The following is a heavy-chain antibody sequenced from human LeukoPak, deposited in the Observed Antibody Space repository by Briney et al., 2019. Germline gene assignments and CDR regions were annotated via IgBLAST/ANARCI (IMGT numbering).Heavy chain of an antibody. CDR1: GGSINSSSYY. Sequence: SETLSLTCTVSGGSINSSSYYWGWSRQPPGKGLEWIGSIYYTGTTYYNPSLKSRVTISLDKSKNQFSLNLSSVIAADTAVFYCTRDGLNWGELYLGIDIWGQGTMVTVSS. J-gene: IGHJ3*02. V-gene: IGHV4-39*07. CDR3: TRDGLNWGELYLGIDI. D-gene: IGHD7-27*01. CDR2: IYYTGTT.